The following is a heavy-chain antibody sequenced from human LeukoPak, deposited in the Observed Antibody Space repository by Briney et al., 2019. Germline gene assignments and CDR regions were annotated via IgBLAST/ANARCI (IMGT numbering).Heavy chain of an antibody. CDR2: IIPILGIA. Sequence: ASVKVSCKASGYTFISYAISWVRQAPGQGLEWMGKIIPILGIANYAQKFQGRVTITADKSTSTAYMELSSLRSEDTAVYYCARTLWFGELLADYYYYYGMDVWGQGTTVTVSS. D-gene: IGHD3-10*01. J-gene: IGHJ6*02. CDR1: GYTFISYA. CDR3: ARTLWFGELLADYYYYYGMDV. V-gene: IGHV1-69*04.